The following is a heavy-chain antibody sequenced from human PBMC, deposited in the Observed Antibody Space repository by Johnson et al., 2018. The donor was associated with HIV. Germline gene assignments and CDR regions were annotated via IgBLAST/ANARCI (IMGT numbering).Heavy chain of an antibody. D-gene: IGHD6-13*01. CDR2: MNADGKST. CDR3: AREQELIGERAFDI. V-gene: IGHV3-74*01. J-gene: IGHJ3*02. Sequence: VQLVESGGGLVQPGGSLRLSCAASGFTFSSYWMHWVRHAPGTGLVWVSRMNADGKSTPYADSVTGRFTLSRDNAKNTRYLQMNRLRAEDTAVYYWAREQELIGERAFDIWGQGTMVTVSS. CDR1: GFTFSSYW.